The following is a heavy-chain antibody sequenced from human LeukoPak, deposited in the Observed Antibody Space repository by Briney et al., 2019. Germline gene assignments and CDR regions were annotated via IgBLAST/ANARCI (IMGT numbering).Heavy chain of an antibody. CDR1: GFTFSSYS. CDR3: AKDRQQLAYYYYYMDV. CDR2: ISSSSSYI. V-gene: IGHV3-21*01. Sequence: PGGSLRLSCAASGFTFSSYSMNWVRQAPGKGLEWVSSISSSSSYIYYADSVKGRFTISRDNAKNSLYLQMNSLRAEDTAVYYCAKDRQQLAYYYYYMDVWGKGTTVTVSS. J-gene: IGHJ6*03. D-gene: IGHD6-13*01.